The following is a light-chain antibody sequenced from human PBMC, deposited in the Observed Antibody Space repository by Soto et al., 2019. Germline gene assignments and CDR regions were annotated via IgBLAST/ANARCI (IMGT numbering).Light chain of an antibody. CDR1: QSITSNF. J-gene: IGKJ2*01. CDR2: GAS. Sequence: EIVLTQSPGTLSLSPGERATLSCRASQSITSNFLAWYQQKPGQAPRLLIYGASTRASAVPDRFSGSGSGTDFTLTITRLEPDDFAVYYCQQYGRSPLMLTFGQGTSWGS. CDR3: QQYGRSPLMLT. V-gene: IGKV3-20*01.